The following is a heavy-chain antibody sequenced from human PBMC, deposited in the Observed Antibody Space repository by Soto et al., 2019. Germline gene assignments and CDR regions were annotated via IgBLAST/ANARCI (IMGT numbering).Heavy chain of an antibody. CDR2: INHSGST. Sequence: PSETLSLTCAVYGGSFSGYYWSWIRQPPGKGLEWIGEINHSGSTNYNPSLKSRVTISVDTSKNQFSLKLSSVTAADTAVYYCARGLSGSTLRHYYGMDVWGQGTTVTVSS. D-gene: IGHD1-26*01. CDR3: ARGLSGSTLRHYYGMDV. CDR1: GGSFSGYY. J-gene: IGHJ6*02. V-gene: IGHV4-34*01.